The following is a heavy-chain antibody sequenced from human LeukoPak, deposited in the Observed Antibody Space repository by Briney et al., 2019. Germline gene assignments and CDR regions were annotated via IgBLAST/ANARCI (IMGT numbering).Heavy chain of an antibody. Sequence: GGSLRLSCATSGFTFSNYEMNWVRQAPGKGLEWVSYISSSGSSIYYADSVKGRFTISRDNAKNSLYLQMNSLRAEDTALYYCARESRLSGRGAFDIWGQGTMVTVSS. CDR3: ARESRLSGRGAFDI. CDR2: ISSSGSSI. V-gene: IGHV3-48*03. D-gene: IGHD3-10*01. J-gene: IGHJ3*02. CDR1: GFTFSNYE.